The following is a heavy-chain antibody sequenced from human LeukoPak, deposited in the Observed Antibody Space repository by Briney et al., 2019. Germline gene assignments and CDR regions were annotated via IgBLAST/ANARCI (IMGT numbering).Heavy chain of an antibody. Sequence: SETLSLTCTVSGGSISSSSYYWSWIRQPAGKGLEWIGRIYTSGSTNYNPSLKSRVTISVDTSKNQFSLKLSSVTAADTAVYYCAAGYSSGWYDYWGQGTLVTVSS. CDR2: IYTSGST. D-gene: IGHD6-19*01. CDR3: AAGYSSGWYDY. V-gene: IGHV4-61*02. J-gene: IGHJ4*02. CDR1: GGSISSSSYY.